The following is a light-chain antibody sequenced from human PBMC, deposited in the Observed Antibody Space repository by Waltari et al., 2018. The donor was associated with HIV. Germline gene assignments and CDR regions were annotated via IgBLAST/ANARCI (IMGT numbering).Light chain of an antibody. CDR3: HQYFSDPFT. Sequence: DIQMTQFPSSLSASVGDRVSITCRASQEIGNSVSWYQQRPGKVPKLLVYGGYIRHRGVASRLTGSGSGTEYSLTISSLQPEDFATYYWHQYFSDPFTFGGGTKVEI. J-gene: IGKJ4*01. CDR1: QEIGNS. CDR2: GGY. V-gene: IGKV1-NL1*01.